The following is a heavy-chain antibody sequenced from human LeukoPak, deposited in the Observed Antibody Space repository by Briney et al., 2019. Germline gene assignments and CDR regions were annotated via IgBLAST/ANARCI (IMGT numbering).Heavy chain of an antibody. CDR2: ISGSGETT. CDR3: AKEHGSGSYYKPDY. V-gene: IGHV3-23*01. D-gene: IGHD3-10*01. CDR1: GFTFSSYA. J-gene: IGHJ4*02. Sequence: GGSLRLSCAGSGFTFSSYAMTWVRQSPGKGPEWVPAISGSGETTYYADSVKGRFTISRDNSRNSLYLQMNSLRAEDTAVYYCAKEHGSGSYYKPDYWGQGTLVTVSS.